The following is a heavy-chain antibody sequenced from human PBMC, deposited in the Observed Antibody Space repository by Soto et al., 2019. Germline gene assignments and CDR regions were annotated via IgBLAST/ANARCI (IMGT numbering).Heavy chain of an antibody. CDR3: AKGKADGYTFGLRQYCMDV. V-gene: IGHV3-30*18. CDR1: GFTFSSYG. CDR2: ISYDGSNE. J-gene: IGHJ6*02. D-gene: IGHD5-12*01. Sequence: PGGSLRLSCAASGFTFSSYGMHWVRQTPGKGLEWVSIISYDGSNEYYADSVKGRFTISRDNSKNTLYLQMNSLRAEDTAVYYCAKGKADGYTFGLRQYCMDVWGQGTKVTVYS.